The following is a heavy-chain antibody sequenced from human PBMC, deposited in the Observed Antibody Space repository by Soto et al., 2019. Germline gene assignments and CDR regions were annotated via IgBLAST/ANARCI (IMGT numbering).Heavy chain of an antibody. V-gene: IGHV4-59*01. D-gene: IGHD6-6*01. CDR2: IYYSGST. J-gene: IGHJ4*01. Sequence: SETLSLTCTVSGCSISSYYWSWIRQPPGKGLEWIGYIYYSGSTNYNPSLKSRVTISVGTSKNQFSLKLSSVTAADTAVYYCARGVIAAREYYFDYWGHGTLVTVAS. CDR3: ARGVIAAREYYFDY. CDR1: GCSISSYY.